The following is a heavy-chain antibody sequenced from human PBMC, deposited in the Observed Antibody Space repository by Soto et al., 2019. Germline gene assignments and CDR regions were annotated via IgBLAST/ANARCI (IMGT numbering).Heavy chain of an antibody. CDR2: INHSGST. V-gene: IGHV4-34*01. Sequence: SETLSLTCAVYGGSFSGYYWSWIRQPPGKGLEWIGEINHSGSTNYNPSLKSRVTISVDTSNNQFSLKLTSLTAPHTPIYYCGRANWYSEYLGRGTLVTVSS. J-gene: IGHJ4*02. CDR3: GRANWYSEY. CDR1: GGSFSGYY.